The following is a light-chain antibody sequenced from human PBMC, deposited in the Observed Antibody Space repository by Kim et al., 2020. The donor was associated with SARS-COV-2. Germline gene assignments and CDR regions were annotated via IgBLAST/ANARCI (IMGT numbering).Light chain of an antibody. V-gene: IGKV1-12*01. CDR3: GQTNSFYALT. J-gene: IGKJ4*01. Sequence: SVGDRVTTTCRASQRTSSRLESYKQKQRKGPEHLIYDESSLLSGGPSRCCGSGSATDFTITISDRQPADVATYYCGQTNSFYALTFGGGTRVDIK. CDR1: QRTSSR. CDR2: DES.